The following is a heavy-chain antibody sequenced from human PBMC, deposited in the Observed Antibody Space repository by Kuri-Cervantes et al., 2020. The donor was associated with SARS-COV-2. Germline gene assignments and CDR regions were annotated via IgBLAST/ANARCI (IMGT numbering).Heavy chain of an antibody. CDR1: GFNFNNHG. CDR2: ISGSSSPI. D-gene: IGHD1-7*01. J-gene: IGHJ3*02. CDR3: CTPRTTGAFDI. V-gene: IGHV3-48*01. Sequence: GESLKISCAASGFNFNNHGMNWVRQAPGKGLEWISYISGSSSPIYYADSVKGRFTISRDNSKNTLYLQMNSLRAEDTAVYYCCTPRTTGAFDIWGQGTMVTVSS.